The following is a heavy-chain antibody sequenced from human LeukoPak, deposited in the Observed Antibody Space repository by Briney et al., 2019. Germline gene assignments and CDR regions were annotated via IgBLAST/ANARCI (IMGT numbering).Heavy chain of an antibody. D-gene: IGHD3-16*01. CDR2: IYTSGST. Sequence: PSETLSLTCTVSGHPISSYYCSWIRQPAGKGLEWIGRIYTSGSTNYNPSLKSRVTMSVDTSKNQFSLKLSSVTAADTAVYYCAREADHRGWFDPWGQGTLVTVSS. CDR1: GHPISSYY. CDR3: AREADHRGWFDP. J-gene: IGHJ5*02. V-gene: IGHV4-4*07.